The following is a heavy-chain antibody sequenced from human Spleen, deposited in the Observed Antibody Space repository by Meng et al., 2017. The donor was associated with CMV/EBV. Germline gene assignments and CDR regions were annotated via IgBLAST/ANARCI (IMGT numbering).Heavy chain of an antibody. V-gene: IGHV4-39*07. Sequence: SETLSLTCTVSGGSISSSSYYWGWIRQPPGKGLEWIGSIYYSGSTYYNPSLKSRVTISVDTSKNQFSLKLSSVTAADTAVYYCARVVVLGAPFGVASTHGMDVWGQGTTVTVSS. CDR2: IYYSGST. J-gene: IGHJ6*02. CDR3: ARVVVLGAPFGVASTHGMDV. D-gene: IGHD3-3*01. CDR1: GGSISSSSYY.